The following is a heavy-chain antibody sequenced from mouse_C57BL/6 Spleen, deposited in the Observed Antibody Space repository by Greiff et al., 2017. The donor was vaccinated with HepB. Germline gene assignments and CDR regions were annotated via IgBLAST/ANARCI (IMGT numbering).Heavy chain of an antibody. V-gene: IGHV14-2*01. Sequence: VQLKESGAELVKPGASVKLSCTASGFNIKDYYMHWVKQRTEQGLEWIGRIDPEDGETKYAPKFQGKATITADTSSNTAYLQLSSLTSEDTAVYYCALSYGSSYGPAMDYWGQGTSVTVSS. J-gene: IGHJ4*01. D-gene: IGHD1-1*01. CDR3: ALSYGSSYGPAMDY. CDR2: IDPEDGET. CDR1: GFNIKDYY.